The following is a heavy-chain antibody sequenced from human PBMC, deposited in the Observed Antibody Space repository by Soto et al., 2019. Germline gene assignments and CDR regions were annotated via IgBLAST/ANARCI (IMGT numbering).Heavy chain of an antibody. CDR2: IYHSGTT. CDR1: GGSISSGGYY. D-gene: IGHD2-2*01. Sequence: QVQLQESGPGLVKPSQTLSLTCTVSGGSISSGGYYWSCIRQHPGKGLEWIGDIYHSGTTYYKPSLKGRVTISVDTSKNQFSLKLTSVTAADTAVYYCARVRCNQLLGWFDPWGQGTLVTVSS. V-gene: IGHV4-31*03. CDR3: ARVRCNQLLGWFDP. J-gene: IGHJ5*02.